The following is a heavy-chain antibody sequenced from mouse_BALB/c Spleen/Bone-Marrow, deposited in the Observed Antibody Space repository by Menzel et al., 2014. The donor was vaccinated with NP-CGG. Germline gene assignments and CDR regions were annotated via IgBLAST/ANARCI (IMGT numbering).Heavy chain of an antibody. CDR3: ARKDYDEAWFAY. Sequence: VHLVESGPGLVAPSQRLSIPCTVSGFSLSRYSVHWVRQPPGKGLEWLGMIWGGGSTDYNSALKSRLSISKDNSKSQVFLKMNSLQSDDIAMYYCARKDYDEAWFAYWGQGTLVTVSA. D-gene: IGHD2-4*01. V-gene: IGHV2-6-4*01. CDR2: IWGGGST. CDR1: GFSLSRYS. J-gene: IGHJ3*01.